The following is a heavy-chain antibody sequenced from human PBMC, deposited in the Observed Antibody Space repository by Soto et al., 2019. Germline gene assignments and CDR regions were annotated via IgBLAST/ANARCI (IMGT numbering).Heavy chain of an antibody. V-gene: IGHV4-34*01. D-gene: IGHD7-27*01. CDR2: INHSGST. J-gene: IGHJ4*02. CDR3: ASLWGTRDY. Sequence: QVQLQQWGAGLLKPSETLSLTCAVYGGSFSGYYWSWILQPPGKGREWIGEINHSGSTNYNPSLKSRVTISVDTSKNQFSLKLSSVTAADTAVYYCASLWGTRDYWGQGTLVTVSS. CDR1: GGSFSGYY.